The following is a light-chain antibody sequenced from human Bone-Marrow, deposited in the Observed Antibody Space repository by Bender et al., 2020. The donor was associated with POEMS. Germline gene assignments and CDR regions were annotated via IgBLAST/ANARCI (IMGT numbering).Light chain of an antibody. CDR1: NIRGKS. CDR3: QVWDSSSDHWV. Sequence: SNVLTQPPSVSVAPGQTARITCGGNNIRGKSVHWYQQKPGQAPVLVVYDDGDRPSGIPERFSGSNSGNTATLTINRVEAGDEADYYCQVWDSSSDHWVFGGGTKLTVL. V-gene: IGLV3-21*02. CDR2: DDG. J-gene: IGLJ3*02.